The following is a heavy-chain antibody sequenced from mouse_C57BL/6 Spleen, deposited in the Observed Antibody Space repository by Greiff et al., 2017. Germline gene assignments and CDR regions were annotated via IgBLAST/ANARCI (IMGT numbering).Heavy chain of an antibody. CDR1: GYTFTSYW. CDR2: IDPSDSYT. D-gene: IGHD1-1*01. V-gene: IGHV1-69*01. J-gene: IGHJ2*01. CDR3: AKLGGTTFDY. Sequence: QVQLQQPGAELVMPGASVKLSCKASGYTFTSYWMHWVKQRHGQGLEWIGEIDPSDSYTNYNQKFKGKSTLTVDKSSRTAYMQLSSLTSEDSAVYYCAKLGGTTFDYWGQGTTLTVSS.